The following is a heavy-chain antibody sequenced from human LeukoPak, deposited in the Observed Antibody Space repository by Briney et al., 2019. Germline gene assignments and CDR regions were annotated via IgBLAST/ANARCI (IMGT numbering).Heavy chain of an antibody. CDR2: INHSGST. Sequence: PSETLPLTCAVYGGSFSGYYWSWIRQPPGKGLEWIGEINHSGSTNYNPSLKSRVTISVDTSKNQFSLKLSSVTAADTAVYYCARDPGRNYYYYYMDVWGKGTTVTVSS. CDR3: ARDPGRNYYYYYMDV. CDR1: GGSFSGYY. V-gene: IGHV4-34*01. J-gene: IGHJ6*03.